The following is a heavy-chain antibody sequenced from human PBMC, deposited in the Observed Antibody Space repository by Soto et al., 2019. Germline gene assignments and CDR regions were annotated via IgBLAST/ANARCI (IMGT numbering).Heavy chain of an antibody. CDR1: GASISSSNW. D-gene: IGHD2-2*02. Sequence: PSETLSLTCAVSGASISSSNWWRWVRHPAGKGVEWIGDIYHDGSTNRNPSLKSRATISVDKSKNLFSLRLTSVTAADTAVYYFAIPYFCANHYFFAMDFWGQGTTVTVSS. CDR2: IYHDGST. CDR3: AIPYFCANHYFFAMDF. V-gene: IGHV4-4*02. J-gene: IGHJ6*02.